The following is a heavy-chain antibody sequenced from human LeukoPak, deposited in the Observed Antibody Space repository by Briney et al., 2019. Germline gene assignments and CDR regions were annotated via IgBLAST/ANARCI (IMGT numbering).Heavy chain of an antibody. V-gene: IGHV4-59*01. CDR2: IYYSGST. CDR1: GDSISYFY. Sequence: SETLSLTCSVSGDSISYFYWSWIRQPPGKGLEWIGYIYYSGSTNYNPSLKSRVTISVEPSKNQFSLKLSSVTAADTAVYYCARESHDAFDIWGQGTMVTVSS. J-gene: IGHJ3*02. CDR3: ARESHDAFDI.